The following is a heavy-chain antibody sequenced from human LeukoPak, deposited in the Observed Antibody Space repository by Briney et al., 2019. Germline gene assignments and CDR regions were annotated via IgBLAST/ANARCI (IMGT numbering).Heavy chain of an antibody. CDR3: ARPYVPDY. D-gene: IGHD2-2*01. V-gene: IGHV3-7*01. CDR2: IDQDGSEK. Sequence: PGGSLRLSCAASGFTFSSYSMNWVRQAPGKGLEWVANIDQDGSEKHYVDSVKGRFTISRDNAKNSLYLQMNSLRAEDTAVYFCARPYVPDYWGQGTLVTVSS. CDR1: GFTFSSYS. J-gene: IGHJ4*02.